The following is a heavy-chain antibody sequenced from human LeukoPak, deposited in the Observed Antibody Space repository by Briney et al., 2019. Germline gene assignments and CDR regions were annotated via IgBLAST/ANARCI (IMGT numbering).Heavy chain of an antibody. J-gene: IGHJ3*02. CDR1: GFTFSTSE. Sequence: PGGSLRLSCAASGFTFSTSEMNWVRQAPGKGLAWISYVSSRGRTIFYADSVKGRFIISRDNAKNSLYLQMNSLRAEDTAVYYCARDSGGHNYALDGFDIWGQGTVVTVSS. D-gene: IGHD5-24*01. CDR3: ARDSGGHNYALDGFDI. CDR2: VSSRGRTI. V-gene: IGHV3-48*03.